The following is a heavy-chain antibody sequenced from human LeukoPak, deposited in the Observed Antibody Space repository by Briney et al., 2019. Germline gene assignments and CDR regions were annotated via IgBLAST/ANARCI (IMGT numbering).Heavy chain of an antibody. CDR2: INPSGGST. D-gene: IGHD6-19*01. CDR1: GYTFTSYY. V-gene: IGHV1-46*01. J-gene: IGHJ4*02. CDR3: ARDSVPFSSGWYSIFDY. Sequence: ASVKVSCKASGYTFTSYYMHWVRQAPGQGLEWMGIINPSGGSTSYAQKFQGRVTMTRDTSTSTVYMELSSLRSEDTAVYYCARDSVPFSSGWYSIFDYWGQGTLVTVSS.